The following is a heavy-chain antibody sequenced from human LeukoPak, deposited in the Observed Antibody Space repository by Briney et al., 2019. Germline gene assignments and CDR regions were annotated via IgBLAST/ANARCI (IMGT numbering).Heavy chain of an antibody. D-gene: IGHD5-12*01. CDR1: GVTVSNYS. V-gene: IGHV3-48*04. CDR3: ARTGSHRNSGYDY. J-gene: IGHJ4*02. Sequence: GGSLRLSCAASGVTVSNYSMNWVRQAPGKGLEWVSYIISSTTTMYYADSVKGRSTISRDTAKNTLYLEMNSLRAEDTAVYYCARTGSHRNSGYDYWGQGTLVTVSS. CDR2: IISSTTTM.